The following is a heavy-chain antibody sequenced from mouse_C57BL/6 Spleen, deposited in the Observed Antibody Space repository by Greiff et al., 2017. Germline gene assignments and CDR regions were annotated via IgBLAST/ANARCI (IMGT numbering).Heavy chain of an antibody. CDR1: GYTFTSYW. V-gene: IGHV1-64*01. CDR3: ARGGYGYDEDYAMDY. D-gene: IGHD2-2*01. Sequence: QVQLQQSGAELVKPGASVKLSCKASGYTFTSYWMHWVKQRPGQGLEWIGMIHPNSGSTNYNEKFKSKATLPVDKSSSTAYMQLSSLTSEDSAVYYCARGGYGYDEDYAMDYWGQGTSVTVSS. CDR2: IHPNSGST. J-gene: IGHJ4*01.